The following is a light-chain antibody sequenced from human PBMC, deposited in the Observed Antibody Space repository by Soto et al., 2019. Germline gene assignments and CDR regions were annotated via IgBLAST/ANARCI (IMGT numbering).Light chain of an antibody. V-gene: IGLV2-14*01. Sequence: QSALTQPASVSGSPGQSITISCTGTSSDVGGYNYVSWYQHHPGKAPKLMIYEVSNRPSGVSNRFSGSKSGNTASLTISGLQAEDEADYYCNSYTGSSTVVFGGGTKVTVL. CDR2: EVS. CDR3: NSYTGSSTVV. CDR1: SSDVGGYNY. J-gene: IGLJ2*01.